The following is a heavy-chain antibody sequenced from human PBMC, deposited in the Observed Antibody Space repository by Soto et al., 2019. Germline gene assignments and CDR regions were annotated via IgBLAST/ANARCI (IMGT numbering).Heavy chain of an antibody. V-gene: IGHV6-1*01. J-gene: IGHJ6*02. CDR2: TYYRSHWYN. CDR1: GDSVSSNSGA. CDR3: VRQYRDSQYYSGLDV. Sequence: SQTLSLICAISGDSVSSNSGAGNWIRPSPSRGLEWLGRTYYRSHWYNDFAVSVKSRVTIDPDTSKNQFSLQLNSVTPEDTAVYYCVRQYRDSQYYSGLDVWGQGTTVTVSS. D-gene: IGHD6-6*01.